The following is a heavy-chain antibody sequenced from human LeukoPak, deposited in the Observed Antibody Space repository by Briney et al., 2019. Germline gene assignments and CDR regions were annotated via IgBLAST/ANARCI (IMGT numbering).Heavy chain of an antibody. CDR1: GYGFTSYW. J-gene: IGHJ3*02. Sequence: GESLKISCKGSGYGFTSYWIGWVRQMPGKGLEWMGIIYPGDSDTRYSPSFQGQVTISADKSISTAYLQWSSLKASDTAMYYCARRDITMVRGVINNAFDIWGQGTMVTVSS. CDR3: ARRDITMVRGVINNAFDI. D-gene: IGHD3-10*01. V-gene: IGHV5-51*01. CDR2: IYPGDSDT.